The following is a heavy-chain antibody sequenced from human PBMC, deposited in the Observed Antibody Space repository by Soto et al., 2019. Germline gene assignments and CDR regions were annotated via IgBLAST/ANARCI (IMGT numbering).Heavy chain of an antibody. D-gene: IGHD2-8*02. CDR1: GFIVSSYG. J-gene: IGHJ4*02. CDR2: ISRDGGTK. V-gene: IGHV3-30*03. CDR3: TGEVASGY. Sequence: QVQLVESGGGVVQPGRSLRLSCAASGFIVSSYGMHWVRQAPGKGLEWVAVISRDGGTKYYADSVKGRFAISKDNSMNTLFLEMNSLRGDDMAVYYCTGEVASGYWGQGTLVTVSS.